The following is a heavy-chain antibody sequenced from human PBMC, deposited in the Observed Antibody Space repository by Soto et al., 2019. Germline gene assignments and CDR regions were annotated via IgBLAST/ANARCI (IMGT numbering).Heavy chain of an antibody. CDR1: GYSFTSYW. J-gene: IGHJ4*02. CDR3: ARRQCSGGSCLEF. Sequence: HGESLKISCKGSGYSFTSYWISWLRQMPGKGLEWMGRIDRSDSYTNYSPSFQCHVTISADKSISTAYLQWSSLKASDTAMYYCARRQCSGGSCLEFWGQGTMVTVSS. V-gene: IGHV5-10-1*01. D-gene: IGHD2-15*01. CDR2: IDRSDSYT.